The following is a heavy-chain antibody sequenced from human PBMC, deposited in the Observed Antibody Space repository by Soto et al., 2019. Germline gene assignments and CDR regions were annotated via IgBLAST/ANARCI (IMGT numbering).Heavy chain of an antibody. V-gene: IGHV4-39*01. J-gene: IGHJ6*02. CDR3: ARNQPQRYCSGGTCRPAYGMDV. D-gene: IGHD2-15*01. CDR1: GGSISSDSFY. CDR2: IYYSGDT. Sequence: SETLSLTCTVSGGSISSDSFYWAWIRQPPGKGLEWIGIIYYSGDTYYNPSLAGRLTMSVDTSNQFSLTLRSVTAADTALYYCARNQPQRYCSGGTCRPAYGMDVWGQGNTVT.